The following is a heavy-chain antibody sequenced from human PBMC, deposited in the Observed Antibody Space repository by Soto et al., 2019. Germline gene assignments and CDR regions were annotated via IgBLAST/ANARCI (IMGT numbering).Heavy chain of an antibody. Sequence: PSETLSLTCTISGGSISSYYWSWIRQTPGKGLQYIGYIYYSGSANYNPSLKSRVTISVDTSKNQFSLKLTSVTAADTAVYYCARDKITGLFDYWGQGTLVTVSS. J-gene: IGHJ4*02. CDR2: IYYSGSA. D-gene: IGHD2-8*02. CDR3: ARDKITGLFDY. V-gene: IGHV4-59*12. CDR1: GGSISSYY.